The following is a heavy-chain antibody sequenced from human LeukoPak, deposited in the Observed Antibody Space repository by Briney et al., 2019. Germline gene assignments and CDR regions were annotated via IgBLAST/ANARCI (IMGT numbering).Heavy chain of an antibody. CDR1: GFTFSSYA. Sequence: PGGSLRLSCAASGFTFSSYAMSGVRQAPGKGLERVSGICVSGGSTYSAHPVRGRFTFSRDNPKTTLYLKMNSLRAENTAVYYCAKEYDIVVVPAASFFDYWGQGTLVTVSS. CDR2: ICVSGGST. CDR3: AKEYDIVVVPAASFFDY. J-gene: IGHJ4*02. V-gene: IGHV3-23*01. D-gene: IGHD2-2*01.